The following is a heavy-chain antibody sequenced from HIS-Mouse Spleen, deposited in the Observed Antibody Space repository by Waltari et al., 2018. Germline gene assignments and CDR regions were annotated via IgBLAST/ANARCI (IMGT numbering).Heavy chain of an antibody. J-gene: IGHJ3*02. V-gene: IGHV3-33*01. CDR3: AREKNWGYAFDI. CDR2: IWYDGSNK. D-gene: IGHD7-27*01. Sequence: QVQLVESGGGVVQPGRSLRLSCAASGFTFSSYGMPWVRQAPGKGLEWVAVIWYDGSNKYYADSVKGRFTISRDNSKNTLYLQMNSLRAEDTAVYYCAREKNWGYAFDIWGQGTMVTVSS. CDR1: GFTFSSYG.